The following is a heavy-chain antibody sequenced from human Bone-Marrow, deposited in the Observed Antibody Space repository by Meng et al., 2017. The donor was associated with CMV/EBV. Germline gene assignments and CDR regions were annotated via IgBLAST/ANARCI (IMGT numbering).Heavy chain of an antibody. D-gene: IGHD3-9*01. CDR2: ISSSSSYI. CDR3: ARDLTEDY. CDR1: GFTFSSYW. J-gene: IGHJ4*02. V-gene: IGHV3-21*01. Sequence: GESLKISCAASGFTFSSYWMNWVRQAPGKGLEWVSSISSSSSYIYYADSVKGRFTISRDNAKNSLYLQMNSLRAEDTAVYYCARDLTEDYWGQGTLVTVSS.